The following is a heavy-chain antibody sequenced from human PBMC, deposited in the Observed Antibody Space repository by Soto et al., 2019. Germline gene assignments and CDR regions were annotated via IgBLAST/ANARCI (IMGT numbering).Heavy chain of an antibody. Sequence: QEQLVESGGGMVKPGGSLRLSCAVSGFTLDTYGMHWVRQAAGQGLEWVAVSWHDGRHLDYADSVRGRFTVFRDASKKTLFMEVIGMRGDDTAVYYWARDWGASTPGECYSPGFDPWGQGTLFTVS. CDR3: ARDWGASTPGECYSPGFDP. J-gene: IGHJ3*01. CDR2: SWHDGRHL. D-gene: IGHD2-21*01. CDR1: GFTLDTYG. V-gene: IGHV3-33*01.